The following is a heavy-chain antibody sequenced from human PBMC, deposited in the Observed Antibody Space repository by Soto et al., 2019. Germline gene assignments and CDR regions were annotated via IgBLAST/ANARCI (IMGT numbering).Heavy chain of an antibody. CDR2: IYSGGTT. D-gene: IGHD2-15*01. CDR3: ARDSWVGFDY. V-gene: IGHV3-53*01. Sequence: EVQLVESGGGLIQPGGSLRLSCAVSGFTVSSNYMSWVRQAPGKGLEWVSAIYSGGTTYYADSVKGRVTIYRDNSENTLYLQVNSLRAEDTAVYYCARDSWVGFDYWGQGTLVTVSS. J-gene: IGHJ4*02. CDR1: GFTVSSNY.